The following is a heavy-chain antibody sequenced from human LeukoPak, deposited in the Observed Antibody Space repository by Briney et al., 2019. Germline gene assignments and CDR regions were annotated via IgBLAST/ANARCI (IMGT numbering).Heavy chain of an antibody. J-gene: IGHJ4*02. CDR1: GYTFTSYN. CDR3: ARRSVTFSFDY. Sequence: EASVKVSFKTSGYTFTSYNMHWVRLAPGQGLEWMGVVNPSSGDTSFEQKFQGRVTMTRDTSTNTVYMELSSLRSEDTAVYYCARRSVTFSFDYWGQGTLVTVSS. D-gene: IGHD3-16*01. CDR2: VNPSSGDT. V-gene: IGHV1-46*01.